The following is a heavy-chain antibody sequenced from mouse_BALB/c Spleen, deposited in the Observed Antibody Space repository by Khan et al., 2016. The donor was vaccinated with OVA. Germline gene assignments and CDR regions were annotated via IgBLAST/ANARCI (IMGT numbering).Heavy chain of an antibody. J-gene: IGHJ3*01. CDR2: INPSNGGT. Sequence: QIQLVQSGAELVKPGASVRLSCKASGYTFTSYYLYWVKQRPGQGLEWIGDINPSNGGTNFNEKFKTKATLTVDKSSSTAYMQLSSLTSEDTAVYDCTRSGYGAFAYWGQGTLVTVSA. D-gene: IGHD1-1*02. CDR1: GYTFTSYY. V-gene: IGHV1S81*02. CDR3: TRSGYGAFAY.